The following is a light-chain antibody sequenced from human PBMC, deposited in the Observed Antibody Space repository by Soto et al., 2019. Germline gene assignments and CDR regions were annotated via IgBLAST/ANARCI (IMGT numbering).Light chain of an antibody. CDR3: QHRSNWPLT. J-gene: IGKJ4*01. CDR1: QSVSSV. CDR2: DAS. Sequence: EIVLTQSPATLSLSPGERATLSCRASQSVSSVLAWYQQKPGQAPRLLIYDASNRATGIPARFSGSGSGTDFTLTISRLEPEDFAVYYCQHRSNWPLTFGGGTKVEIK. V-gene: IGKV3-11*01.